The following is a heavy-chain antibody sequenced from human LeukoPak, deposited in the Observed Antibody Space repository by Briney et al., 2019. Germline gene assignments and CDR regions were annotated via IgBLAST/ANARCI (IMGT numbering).Heavy chain of an antibody. CDR1: DGSMGTYY. V-gene: IGHV4-59*08. CDR3: ARGRLGRQHASFFDS. J-gene: IGHJ4*01. Sequence: KASETLSLTCNVSDGSMGTYYWGWVRQPPGKRLEWIGYIYYSGSTTYNPSLRSRVTVSVDTSKNQFSLKLTSMTAADTAVYYCARGRLGRQHASFFDSWGHGTLVTVSS. D-gene: IGHD2-2*01. CDR2: IYYSGST.